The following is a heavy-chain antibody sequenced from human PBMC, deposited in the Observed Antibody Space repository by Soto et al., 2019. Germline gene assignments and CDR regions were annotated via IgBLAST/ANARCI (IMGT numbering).Heavy chain of an antibody. V-gene: IGHV4-61*03. Sequence: QVQLQEAGPGLVKPSETLALNCSVSGASVSSGDYYWGWIRQPPGKGLEWIGYIYFSGATSYDPSLKRRVSISIDTFKNHFSLKWKSVTAADTAVYYCVRVHADDSSGYYLDYWGQGLLVSVSS. CDR2: IYFSGAT. D-gene: IGHD3-22*01. J-gene: IGHJ4*02. CDR3: VRVHADDSSGYYLDY. CDR1: GASVSSGDYY.